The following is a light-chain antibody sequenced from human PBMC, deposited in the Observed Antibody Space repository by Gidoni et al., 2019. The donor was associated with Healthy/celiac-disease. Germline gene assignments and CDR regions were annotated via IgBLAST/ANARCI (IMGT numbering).Light chain of an antibody. CDR1: QSVRSN. J-gene: IGKJ4*01. CDR3: QQYNNWPPLT. V-gene: IGKV3-15*01. Sequence: EIVMTQSLATLSVSPGERATLSCRASQSVRSNLAWYQQKPGQAPRLLIYGASTRATGIPARFSGSGSGTEFTLTISSLQSEDFAVYYCQQYNNWPPLTFGGGTKVEIK. CDR2: GAS.